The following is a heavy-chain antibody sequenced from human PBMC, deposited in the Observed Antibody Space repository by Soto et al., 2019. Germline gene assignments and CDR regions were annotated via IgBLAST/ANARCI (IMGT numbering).Heavy chain of an antibody. CDR2: INTDSGNP. CDR1: GYTFNTYC. Sequence: ASVKVSCKASGYTFNTYCVNWVRQAPGQGLEWMGWINTDSGNPSYAQKFQGRVSMTRDTSSGTAYMEVRSLTSDDTAVYYCTRKKCTGDCYLFDYWGQGTLVTVSS. D-gene: IGHD2-21*02. V-gene: IGHV1-18*01. CDR3: TRKKCTGDCYLFDY. J-gene: IGHJ4*02.